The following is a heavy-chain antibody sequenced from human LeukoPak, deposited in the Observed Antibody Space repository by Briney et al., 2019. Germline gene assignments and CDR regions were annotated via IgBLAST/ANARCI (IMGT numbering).Heavy chain of an antibody. CDR3: AKGPKQLLVRRSVWGYMDV. CDR1: GFMFNRLA. Sequence: GGSLRLSCVGSGFMFNRLALTWVRQTPGKGLEWVSSIGGSGGSTYYADSVKGRFTISRDNSKSTMYLQMNNLRAEDTAIYFCAKGPKQLLVRRSVWGYMDVWGKGTTVTISS. J-gene: IGHJ6*03. CDR2: IGGSGGST. D-gene: IGHD6-19*01. V-gene: IGHV3-23*01.